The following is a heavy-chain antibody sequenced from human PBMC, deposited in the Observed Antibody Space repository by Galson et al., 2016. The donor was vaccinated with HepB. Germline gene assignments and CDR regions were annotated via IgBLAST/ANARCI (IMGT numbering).Heavy chain of an antibody. V-gene: IGHV5-51*03. J-gene: IGHJ1*01. D-gene: IGHD2-21*01. CDR3: ATETPFNVGQNCFHCGYFPH. Sequence: QSGAEVKKPGESLKIACKASGYSFSTYWIAWVRQMPGKGLEWMGIIYPGDSDTRYSPSFQGQVTISADKSITTAYLEGSRLKAPDTAVYYCATETPFNVGQNCFHCGYFPHWGQVTLVTVSS. CDR1: GYSFSTYW. CDR2: IYPGDSDT.